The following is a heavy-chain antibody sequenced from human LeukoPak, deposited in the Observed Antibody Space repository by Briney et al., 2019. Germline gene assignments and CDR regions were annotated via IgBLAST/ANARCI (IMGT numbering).Heavy chain of an antibody. CDR3: ARGGRFFEY. D-gene: IGHD3-3*01. CDR1: GFTFSGYS. Sequence: GGSLRLSCTASGFTFSGYSMNWVRQAPGKGLGWVSFISGSSSYIYYADSVKGRFTISRDNAKNSLYLQMNSLRADDTAVYYCARGGRFFEYWGQGTLVTVSS. V-gene: IGHV3-21*01. J-gene: IGHJ4*02. CDR2: ISGSSSYI.